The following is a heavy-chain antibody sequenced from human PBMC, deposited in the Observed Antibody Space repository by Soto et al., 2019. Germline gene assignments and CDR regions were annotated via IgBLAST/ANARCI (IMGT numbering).Heavy chain of an antibody. V-gene: IGHV3-23*01. CDR2: TGATGRTT. Sequence: PGESLKISCAAAGFTFSGYAMTWVRQAPGKGLEWVSTTGATGRTTYYADSVKGRFTVSRDNSKNTLDLQMSSLRVEDTAVYYCATVHNTSRSFDYWGQGTLVTVSS. J-gene: IGHJ4*02. CDR1: GFTFSGYA. CDR3: ATVHNTSRSFDY. D-gene: IGHD1-20*01.